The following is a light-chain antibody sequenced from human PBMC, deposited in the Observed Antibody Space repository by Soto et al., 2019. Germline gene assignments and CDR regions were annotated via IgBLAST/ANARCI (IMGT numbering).Light chain of an antibody. CDR2: KDS. V-gene: IGLV3-25*03. CDR1: ALPEQY. CDR3: QSADSSGTYVV. J-gene: IGLJ2*01. Sequence: SYELTQPTSVSVSPGQTARITCSGDALPEQYAYWYQQRPGQAPFLVIYKDSKRPSGIPERFSGSSSGTTVTLTISGVQAEDDADYYCQSADSSGTYVVFGGGTKLTVL.